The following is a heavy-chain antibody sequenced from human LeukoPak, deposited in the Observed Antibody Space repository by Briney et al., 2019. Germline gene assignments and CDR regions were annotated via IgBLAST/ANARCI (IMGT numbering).Heavy chain of an antibody. CDR1: GYTFTSYY. D-gene: IGHD2-15*01. CDR3: AGSYCSGGSCQTQYYFDY. J-gene: IGHJ4*02. V-gene: IGHV1-46*01. CDR2: INPSGGST. Sequence: ASVKVSCKASGYTFTSYYMHWVRQAPGQGLEWMGIINPSGGSTSYAQKFQGRVTMTRDTSTSTVYMELSSLSSEDTAVYYCAGSYCSGGSCQTQYYFDYWGQGTLVTVSS.